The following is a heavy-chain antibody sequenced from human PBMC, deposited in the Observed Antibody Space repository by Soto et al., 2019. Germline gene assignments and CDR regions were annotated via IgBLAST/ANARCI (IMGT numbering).Heavy chain of an antibody. CDR1: GGSISSGGYY. J-gene: IGHJ5*02. D-gene: IGHD6-13*01. CDR2: IYYSGST. V-gene: IGHV4-31*03. CDR3: ARAPRSSFLWWFDP. Sequence: TLSLACPLSGGSISSGGYYWSWIRQHPGKGLEWIGYIYYSGSTYYNPSLKSRVTISVDTSKNQFYLKLSSVTAADTDVYYCARAPRSSFLWWFDPWGQGTLVTVSS.